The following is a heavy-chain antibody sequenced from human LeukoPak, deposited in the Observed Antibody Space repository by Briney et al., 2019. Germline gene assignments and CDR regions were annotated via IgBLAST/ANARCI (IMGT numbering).Heavy chain of an antibody. CDR3: AKDLVHSTVTTPYY. Sequence: GGSLRLSCAASGLTVSSNYMNWVRQAPGKGLEWVSVIYSGGSTYYADSVKGRFTISRDNSKNTLYLQMNSLRAEDTAVYYCAKDLVHSTVTTPYYWGQGTLVTVSS. CDR2: IYSGGST. D-gene: IGHD4-17*01. CDR1: GLTVSSNY. J-gene: IGHJ4*02. V-gene: IGHV3-66*01.